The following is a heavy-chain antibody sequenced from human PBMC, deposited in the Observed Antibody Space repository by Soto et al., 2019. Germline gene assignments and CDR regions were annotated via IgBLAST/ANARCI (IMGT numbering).Heavy chain of an antibody. CDR2: IYYSGTT. CDR1: GDSISSGGYY. Sequence: PSETLSLTCTVSGDSISSGGYYWSWIRQHSEKGLEWIGYIYYSGTTYYNPSLESRVTISADTSENQFSLKVNSVTVADTAVYYCASTYYTGSSGPFDYWGQGILVTVSS. V-gene: IGHV4-31*03. CDR3: ASTYYTGSSGPFDY. D-gene: IGHD3-22*01. J-gene: IGHJ4*02.